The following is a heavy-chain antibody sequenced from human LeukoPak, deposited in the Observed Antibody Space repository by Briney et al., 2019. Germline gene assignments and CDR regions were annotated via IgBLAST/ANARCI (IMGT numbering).Heavy chain of an antibody. Sequence: PSQTLSLTCTVSGGSISSGGYYWSWIRQHPGKGLEWIGYIYYSGSTYYNPSLKSRVTISVDTSKNQFSLKLSSVTAADTAVYYCASLHLSVGPLRYFDWLLYPNDAFDIWGQGTMVTVSS. CDR3: ASLHLSVGPLRYFDWLLYPNDAFDI. D-gene: IGHD3-9*01. CDR1: GGSISSGGYY. J-gene: IGHJ3*02. CDR2: IYYSGST. V-gene: IGHV4-31*03.